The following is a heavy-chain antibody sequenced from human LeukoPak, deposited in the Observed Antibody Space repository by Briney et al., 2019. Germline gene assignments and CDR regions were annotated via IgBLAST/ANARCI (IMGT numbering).Heavy chain of an antibody. D-gene: IGHD2-2*01. J-gene: IGHJ5*02. V-gene: IGHV3-23*01. CDR1: GFTFSSYA. Sequence: GGSLSLSCAASGFTFSSYAMSWVRQAPGKGLEWVSAISGSGGSTYYADSVKGRFTISRDNSKNTLYLQMNSLRAEDTAVYYCAKGRGFLPDAIGDWFDPWGQGTLVSVSS. CDR2: ISGSGGST. CDR3: AKGRGFLPDAIGDWFDP.